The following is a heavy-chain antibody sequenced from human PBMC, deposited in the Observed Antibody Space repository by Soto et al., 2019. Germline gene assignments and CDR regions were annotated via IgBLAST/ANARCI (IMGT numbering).Heavy chain of an antibody. D-gene: IGHD3-10*01. CDR3: ARTPMVRGVMSLDY. CDR2: IDWDDDK. V-gene: IGHV2-70*11. CDR1: WFSPSTSGKC. J-gene: IGHJ4*02. Sequence: SGSTLVNPPQNLTLTCTLSWFSPSTSGKCVSWIRQPQGKALEWLARIDWDDDKYYSTPLKTRLTISKDTSKNQVVLTMTNMDPVDTATYYCARTPMVRGVMSLDYWGQGTLVTVSS.